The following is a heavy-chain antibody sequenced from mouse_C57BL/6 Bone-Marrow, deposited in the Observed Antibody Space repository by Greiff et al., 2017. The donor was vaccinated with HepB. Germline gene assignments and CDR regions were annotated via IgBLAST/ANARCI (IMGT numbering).Heavy chain of an antibody. CDR1: GFTFSDYG. CDR2: ISNLAYSI. CDR3: ARPYDYDWYFDV. Sequence: EVQLVESGGGLVQPGGSLKLSCAASGFTFSDYGMAWVRQAPRKGPEWVAFISNLAYSIYYADTVTGRFTISRENAKNTLYLEMSSLRSEDTAMYYCARPYDYDWYFDVWGTGTTVTVSS. J-gene: IGHJ1*03. D-gene: IGHD2-4*01. V-gene: IGHV5-15*01.